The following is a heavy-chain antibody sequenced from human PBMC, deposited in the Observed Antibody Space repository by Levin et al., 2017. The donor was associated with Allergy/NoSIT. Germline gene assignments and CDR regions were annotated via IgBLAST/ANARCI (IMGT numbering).Heavy chain of an antibody. J-gene: IGHJ4*02. Sequence: LGESLKISCEASGYTLGSYDINWVRQVSGQGLEYIGWINPITGSSDFSEKFQGRVTMTRDTSKRTVSMELNSLRPEDTGVYFCARGPDNYHVDYWGPGTLVTVSS. CDR1: GYTLGSYD. CDR2: INPITGSS. V-gene: IGHV1-8*01. CDR3: ARGPDNYHVDY. D-gene: IGHD1-1*01.